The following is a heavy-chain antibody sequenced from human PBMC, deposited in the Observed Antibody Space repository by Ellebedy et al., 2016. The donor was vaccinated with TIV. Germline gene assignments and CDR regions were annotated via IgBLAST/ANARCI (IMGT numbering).Heavy chain of an antibody. CDR3: ARVMVGYSGYGANIYYFDY. CDR1: GYTFTSYG. Sequence: AASVKVSCKASGYTFTSYGISWVRQAPGQGLEWMGWISAYNGNTNYAQKLQGRVTMTTDTSTSTAYMELRSRRSDDTAVYYCARVMVGYSGYGANIYYFDYWGQGTLVTVSS. CDR2: ISAYNGNT. D-gene: IGHD5-12*01. V-gene: IGHV1-18*01. J-gene: IGHJ4*02.